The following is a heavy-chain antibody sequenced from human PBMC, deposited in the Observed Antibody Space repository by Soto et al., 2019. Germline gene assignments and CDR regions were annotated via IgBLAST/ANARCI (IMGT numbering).Heavy chain of an antibody. CDR2: IKSKTDGGTT. J-gene: IGHJ5*02. CDR1: GFTFSNAW. CDR3: TTAIAAALNWFDP. Sequence: GGSLRLSCAASGFTFSNAWMNWVRQAPGKGLEWVGRIKSKTDGGTTDYAAPVKGRFTISRDDSKNTLYLQMNSLKTEDTAVYYCTTAIAAALNWFDPWGQGTLVTVSS. D-gene: IGHD6-13*01. V-gene: IGHV3-15*07.